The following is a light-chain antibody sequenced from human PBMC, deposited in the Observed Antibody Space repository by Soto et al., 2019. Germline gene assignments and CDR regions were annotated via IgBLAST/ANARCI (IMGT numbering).Light chain of an antibody. V-gene: IGKV3-15*01. CDR2: SAS. J-gene: IGKJ1*01. CDR3: QQYSSWPRT. Sequence: EIVLTQSPATLSVSPGGRATLSCRASQNVMYNLAWYQQKPGQAPRLLVYSASTRATDAPPRFRGSGSGREFSLTISCLQSEEYATYFCQQYSSWPRTFGQESRVEIK. CDR1: QNVMYN.